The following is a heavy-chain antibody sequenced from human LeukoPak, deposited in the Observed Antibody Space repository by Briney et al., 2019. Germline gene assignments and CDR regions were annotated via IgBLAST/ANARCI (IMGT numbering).Heavy chain of an antibody. Sequence: GGSLRLSCAASGFTVSSHYMSWVRQAPGKGLEWVLVIYSDDSTYSADSLKGIFTISRGISKNTLFLQMNSLRAEDTAVYYCARVYWHDNGEYFQHWGQGTLVTVSS. CDR2: IYSDDST. V-gene: IGHV3-66*01. CDR3: ARVYWHDNGEYFQH. J-gene: IGHJ1*01. CDR1: GFTVSSHY. D-gene: IGHD3-16*01.